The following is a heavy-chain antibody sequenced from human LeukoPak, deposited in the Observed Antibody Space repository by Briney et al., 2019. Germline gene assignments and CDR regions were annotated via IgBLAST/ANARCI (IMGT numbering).Heavy chain of an antibody. V-gene: IGHV1-18*01. CDR1: GYTFTSYG. CDR2: ISAYNGNT. Sequence: GASVEVSCKASGYTFTSYGISWVRQAPGQGLEWMGWISAYNGNTNYAQKLQGRVTMTTDTSTSTAYMELRSLRSDDTAVYYCARKRSGRNSSSAWFDPWGQGTLVTVSS. J-gene: IGHJ5*02. CDR3: ARKRSGRNSSSAWFDP. D-gene: IGHD6-6*01.